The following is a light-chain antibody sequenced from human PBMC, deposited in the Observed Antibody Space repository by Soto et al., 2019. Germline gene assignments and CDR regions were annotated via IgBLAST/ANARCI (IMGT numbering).Light chain of an antibody. Sequence: SYELTQPPSVSVAPGQTARMTCGGNNIGGKSVHWYQQRPGQAPALVVYDDTDRPSGIPERFSGSNSGNTATLTISRVEARDEADYYCQVWDSGSDYVFGTGTKLTVL. CDR1: NIGGKS. J-gene: IGLJ1*01. CDR2: DDT. CDR3: QVWDSGSDYV. V-gene: IGLV3-21*02.